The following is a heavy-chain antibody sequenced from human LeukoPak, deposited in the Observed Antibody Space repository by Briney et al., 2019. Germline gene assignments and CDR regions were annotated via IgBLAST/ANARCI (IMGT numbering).Heavy chain of an antibody. V-gene: IGHV3-30-3*01. CDR1: GFTFSSYA. Sequence: GGSLRLSCAASGFTFSSYAMSWVRQAPGKGLEWVAIMSYDGTSKYYADSVKGRFTISRDTSKSTLNLQMNSLRAEDTAVYYCARDLGGLVTAMGYWGQGTLVTVSS. D-gene: IGHD2-21*02. CDR3: ARDLGGLVTAMGY. CDR2: MSYDGTSK. J-gene: IGHJ4*02.